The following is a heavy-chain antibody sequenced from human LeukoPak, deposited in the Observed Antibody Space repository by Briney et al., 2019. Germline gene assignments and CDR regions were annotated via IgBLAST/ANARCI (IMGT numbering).Heavy chain of an antibody. V-gene: IGHV4-59*12. CDR1: GGSISSYY. Sequence: SETLSLTCTVSGGSISSYYWSWIRQPLGKGLEWIGYIYYSGSTNYNPSLKSRVTVPVDTSKNQFSLKLSSVTAADTAVYYCARERVGSGWYYFDYWGQGTLVTVSS. CDR2: IYYSGST. CDR3: ARERVGSGWYYFDY. D-gene: IGHD6-19*01. J-gene: IGHJ4*02.